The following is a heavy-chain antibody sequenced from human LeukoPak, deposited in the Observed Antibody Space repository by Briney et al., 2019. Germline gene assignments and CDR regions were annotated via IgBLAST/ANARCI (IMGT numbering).Heavy chain of an antibody. CDR2: ISGSGGRT. CDR3: AKDLIRIAVAGFADY. J-gene: IGHJ4*02. CDR1: GFPYSRHA. D-gene: IGHD6-19*01. V-gene: IGHV3-23*01. Sequence: GVPLRLPCAASGFPYSRHAMLWLPRSPGKGLEWVSDISGSGGRTYYADSVKGRFTICRDNSKNTLYLQMNSLRAEDTAVYYCAKDLIRIAVAGFADYWGQGTLVTVSS.